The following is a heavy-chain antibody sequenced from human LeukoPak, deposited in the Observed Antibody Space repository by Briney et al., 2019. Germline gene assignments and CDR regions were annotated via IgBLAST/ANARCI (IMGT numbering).Heavy chain of an antibody. V-gene: IGHV3-23*01. J-gene: IGHJ4*02. CDR3: AKNSSYNWQYFFDY. Sequence: GGSLRLSCAASGFTFRNYAMSWVRQAPGKGLEWVSVIDGGGGPTYYADSVKGRFTISRDNSKNTLYLQMNSLRAEDVAVYFCAKNSSYNWQYFFDYWGQGTLVTVSS. CDR2: IDGGGGPT. D-gene: IGHD1-1*01. CDR1: GFTFRNYA.